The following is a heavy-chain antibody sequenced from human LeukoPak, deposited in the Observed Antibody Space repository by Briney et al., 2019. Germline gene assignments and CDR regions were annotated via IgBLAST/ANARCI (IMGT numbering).Heavy chain of an antibody. D-gene: IGHD2-2*01. V-gene: IGHV4-4*07. CDR3: ARDLGYCSSTSCYLDAFDI. CDR2: IYTSVST. Sequence: SETLSLTCIVSGGSLSIYYWSWGRPPAGKGRGWVGRIYTSVSTNYNPYLKSRVTMSVDTSKNQFHLKLSSETAADTAVYYCARDLGYCSSTSCYLDAFDIWGQGTMVTVSS. J-gene: IGHJ3*02. CDR1: GGSLSIYY.